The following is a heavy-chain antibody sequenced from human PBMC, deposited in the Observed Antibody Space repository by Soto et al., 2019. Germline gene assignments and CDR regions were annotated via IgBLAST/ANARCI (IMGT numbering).Heavy chain of an antibody. CDR3: ARDPTGGYFHYDY. D-gene: IGHD1-26*01. Sequence: GSLRLSCAASGFTFSSYAMSWVRQAPGKWLEYVAAVSDDGSEQYYADSVRGRFTISRDNSKNTVYLQLDSLTTGDTAVYYCARDPTGGYFHYDYWGQGAMVTVYS. CDR2: VSDDGSEQ. CDR1: GFTFSSYA. V-gene: IGHV3-30*17. J-gene: IGHJ4*02.